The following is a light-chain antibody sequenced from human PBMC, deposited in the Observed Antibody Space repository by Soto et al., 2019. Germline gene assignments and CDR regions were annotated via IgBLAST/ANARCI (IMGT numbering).Light chain of an antibody. CDR2: GAS. Sequence: EIVMKQSPATLSVSPGERATLSCRASQSVRNNFAWYQQKPGQPPRLRIYGASTRATGITARSSGSGSWTESNLTNSGLQSEDCAVYYGQQYNNWPPFTSGPGTKVDIK. J-gene: IGKJ3*01. CDR1: QSVRNN. V-gene: IGKV3-15*01. CDR3: QQYNNWPPFT.